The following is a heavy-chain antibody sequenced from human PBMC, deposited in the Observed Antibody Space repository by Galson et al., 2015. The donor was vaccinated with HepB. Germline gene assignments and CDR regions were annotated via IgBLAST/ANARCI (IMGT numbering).Heavy chain of an antibody. J-gene: IGHJ4*02. CDR3: ARDPYGAGNC. CDR1: AFSFSSFG. V-gene: IGHV3-48*02. Sequence: SLRLSCAASAFSFSSFGMNWFRQAPGKGPEWISYIGPSGSDRKYADSVKGRFTISRDNAKNSLYLEMNSLRDVDTAVYYCARDPYGAGNCWGQGTLVTVSS. CDR2: IGPSGSDR. D-gene: IGHD3-10*01.